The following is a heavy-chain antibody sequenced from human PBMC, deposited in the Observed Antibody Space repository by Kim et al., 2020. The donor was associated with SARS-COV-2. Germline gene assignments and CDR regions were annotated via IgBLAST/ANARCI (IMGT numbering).Heavy chain of an antibody. Sequence: GGSLRLSCAASGFSFSDYYMTWIRQAPGKGLEWVSYISGSSSYTNSADSVKGRFTISRDNAKNSLFLQMNSLRAEDTAVYYCARDLIAVAGTYYYYGMDVWGQGTTGTVSS. CDR1: GFSFSDYY. D-gene: IGHD6-19*01. CDR3: ARDLIAVAGTYYYYGMDV. V-gene: IGHV3-11*05. J-gene: IGHJ6*02. CDR2: ISGSSSYT.